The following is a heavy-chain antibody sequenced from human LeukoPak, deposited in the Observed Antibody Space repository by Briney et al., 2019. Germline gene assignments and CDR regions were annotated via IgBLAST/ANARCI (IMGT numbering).Heavy chain of an antibody. Sequence: PGGSLRLSCAASGFTFSSYSMNWVRQAPGKGLEWVSYISSSSSTLYYADSVKGRFTISRDNAKNSLYLQMNSLRAEDTAVYYCAKVSHRGLPRGYYYYYYMDVWGKGTTVTVSS. J-gene: IGHJ6*03. V-gene: IGHV3-48*01. CDR1: GFTFSSYS. D-gene: IGHD1-14*01. CDR2: ISSSSSTL. CDR3: AKVSHRGLPRGYYYYYYMDV.